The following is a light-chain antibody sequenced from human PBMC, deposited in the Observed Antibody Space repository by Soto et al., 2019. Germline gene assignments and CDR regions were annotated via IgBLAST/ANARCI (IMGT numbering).Light chain of an antibody. Sequence: DIQMTQSPSTLSASVGXRVTITCRASQSISSWLAWYQQKPGKAPKLLIYKASNLESGVPSRFSGSGSGTEFTLTISSLQPDDFATYYCQQYSSYWTFGQGTKV. J-gene: IGKJ1*01. CDR2: KAS. CDR3: QQYSSYWT. V-gene: IGKV1-5*03. CDR1: QSISSW.